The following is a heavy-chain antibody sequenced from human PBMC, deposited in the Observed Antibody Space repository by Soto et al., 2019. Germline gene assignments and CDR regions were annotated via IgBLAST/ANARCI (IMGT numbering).Heavy chain of an antibody. J-gene: IGHJ4*02. V-gene: IGHV3-7*05. CDR2: IKQDGSEK. Sequence: GGSLRLSCAASGFMFSSYWMSWVRQAPGKGLEWVANIKQDGSEKYYVDSVKGRFTISRDNAKNSLYLQMNSLRAEDTAVYYCARERYGYGYWGQGTLVTVSS. CDR1: GFMFSSYW. CDR3: ARERYGYGY. D-gene: IGHD5-18*01.